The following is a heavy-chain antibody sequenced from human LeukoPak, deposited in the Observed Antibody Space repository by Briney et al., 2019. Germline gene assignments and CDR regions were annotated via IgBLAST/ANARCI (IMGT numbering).Heavy chain of an antibody. Sequence: PSETLSLTCTVSGGSISSYYWSWIRQPPGKGLEWIGYIYNSGSTNYNPSLKSRVTISVDTSKNQFSLKLNSVTAADTAVYYCATGPSYYDSSGCVCYFDYWGQGTLVTVSS. V-gene: IGHV4-59*01. D-gene: IGHD3-22*01. CDR3: ATGPSYYDSSGCVCYFDY. CDR2: IYNSGST. J-gene: IGHJ4*02. CDR1: GGSISSYY.